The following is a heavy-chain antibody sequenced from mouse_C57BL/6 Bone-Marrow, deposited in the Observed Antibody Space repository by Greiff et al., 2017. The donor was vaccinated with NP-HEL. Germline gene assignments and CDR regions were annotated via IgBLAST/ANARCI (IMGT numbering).Heavy chain of an antibody. CDR1: GYSITSGYY. CDR2: ISYDGSN. D-gene: IGHD2-3*01. Sequence: EVKLQESGPGLVKPSQSLSLTCSVTGYSITSGYYWNWIRQFPGNKLEWMGYISYDGSNNYNQSLKNRISITRDTSKNQFFLKLNSVTTEDTATYCCAGGDGPTDYFDVWGTGTTVTVSS. CDR3: AGGDGPTDYFDV. V-gene: IGHV3-6*01. J-gene: IGHJ1*03.